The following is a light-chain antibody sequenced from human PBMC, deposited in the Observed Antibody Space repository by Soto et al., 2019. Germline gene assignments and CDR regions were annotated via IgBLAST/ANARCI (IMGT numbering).Light chain of an antibody. V-gene: IGKV3-11*01. CDR1: QSVSSY. CDR2: DAS. CDR3: QQRSNWTLT. J-gene: IGKJ4*01. Sequence: EIVLTQSPATLSLSPGERATLSCRASQSVSSYLAWYQQKPGHAPRLLIYDASNTANGIPARFNGRGSGTAFHLTISRLEPDDFAVYYCQQRSNWTLTFGGGTKVEIK.